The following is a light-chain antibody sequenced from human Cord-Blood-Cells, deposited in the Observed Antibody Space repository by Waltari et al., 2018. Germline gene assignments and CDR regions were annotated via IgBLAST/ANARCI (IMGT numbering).Light chain of an antibody. J-gene: IGLJ1*01. CDR1: SSDVGGYNY. CDR3: SSYAGSNNYV. Sequence: QSPLTQPPSASGSPGQSVTISCPRTSSDVGGYNYVPWYQQHPGKAPKLMIYEVSKRPSGVPDRFSGSKSGNTASLTVSGLQAEDEADYYCSSYAGSNNYVFGTGTKVTVL. CDR2: EVS. V-gene: IGLV2-8*01.